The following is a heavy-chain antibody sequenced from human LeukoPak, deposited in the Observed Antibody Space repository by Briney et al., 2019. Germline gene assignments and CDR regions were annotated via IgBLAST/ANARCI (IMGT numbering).Heavy chain of an antibody. J-gene: IGHJ4*02. Sequence: ASVTVSCTASGYTFTSYGISWVRQAPGQGLEWMGWISAYNGNTNYAQKLQGRVTMTTDTSTSTAYMELRSLRSDDTAVYYCARDRSGGYYYDSSGYYPVDYWGQGTLVTVSS. CDR2: ISAYNGNT. V-gene: IGHV1-18*01. CDR3: ARDRSGGYYYDSSGYYPVDY. D-gene: IGHD3-22*01. CDR1: GYTFTSYG.